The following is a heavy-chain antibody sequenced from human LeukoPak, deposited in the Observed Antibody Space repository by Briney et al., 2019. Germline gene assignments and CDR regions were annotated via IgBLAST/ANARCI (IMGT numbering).Heavy chain of an antibody. CDR1: GFTFDDYA. CDR3: ARSYSFLTYYYGSGTLDWFDP. V-gene: IGHV3-9*01. D-gene: IGHD3-10*01. CDR2: ITWNSDNI. J-gene: IGHJ5*02. Sequence: PGRPLRLSCAASGFTFDDYAMHWVRQAPGKGLEWVSGITWNSDNIGYADSVKGRFTISRDNAKNSLYLQMNSLRPEDTAVYYCARSYSFLTYYYGSGTLDWFDPWGQGTLATVSS.